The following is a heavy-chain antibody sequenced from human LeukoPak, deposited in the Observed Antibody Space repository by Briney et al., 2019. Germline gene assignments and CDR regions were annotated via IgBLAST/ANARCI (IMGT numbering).Heavy chain of an antibody. CDR2: ISSSSSYI. CDR3: AKVKTDILIPDS. V-gene: IGHV3-21*01. CDR1: GFTFSSYS. J-gene: IGHJ4*02. Sequence: GGSLRLSCAASGFTFSSYSMNWVRQAPGKGLEWVSSISSSSSYIYYADSVKGRFTISRDNSKNTLYLQMNSLTSEDTAVYYCAKVKTDILIPDSWGQGTLVTVSS. D-gene: IGHD2-21*02.